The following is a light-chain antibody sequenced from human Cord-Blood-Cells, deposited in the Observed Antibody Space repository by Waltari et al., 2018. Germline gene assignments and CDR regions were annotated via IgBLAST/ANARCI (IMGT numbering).Light chain of an antibody. CDR2: GAS. J-gene: IGKJ3*01. Sequence: EIVMTQSQATLSVSPGERAPLPCRASQSVSSNLAWYQQKPGQAPRLLIYGASTRATGIPARFSGSGSGTEFTLTISSLQSEDFAVYYCQQYNNWPSFTFGPGTKVDIK. CDR1: QSVSSN. CDR3: QQYNNWPSFT. V-gene: IGKV3-15*01.